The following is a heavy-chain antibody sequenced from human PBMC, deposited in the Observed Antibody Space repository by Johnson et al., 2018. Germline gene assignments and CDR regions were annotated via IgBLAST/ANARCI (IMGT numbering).Heavy chain of an antibody. CDR2: ISWNSGSI. D-gene: IGHD5-24*01. V-gene: IGHV3-9*01. J-gene: IGHJ1*01. CDR3: AKDAVEMATTFQH. CDR1: GFTFDDYA. Sequence: VQLVESGGGLVQPGRSLRLSCAASGFTFDDYAMHWVRQAPGKGLEWVSGISWNSGSIGYADSVKGRFTISRDNAKNSLYLQMNSLRAEETAWYYCAKDAVEMATTFQHWGQGTLVTVSS.